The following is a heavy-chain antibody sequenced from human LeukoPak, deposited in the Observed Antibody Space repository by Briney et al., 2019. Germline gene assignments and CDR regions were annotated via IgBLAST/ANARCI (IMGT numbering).Heavy chain of an antibody. CDR3: AKDGHYDSSGFTLQY. J-gene: IGHJ1*01. V-gene: IGHV3-23*01. Sequence: GGSLRLSCAASGFTFSNYAITWVRQTPGKGLEWVSTVSSSGTSTYYADPVKGRFTISRDNSKNTLYLQMNSLRVEDTAVYYCAKDGHYDSSGFTLQYWGQGTLVTVSS. D-gene: IGHD3-22*01. CDR1: GFTFSNYA. CDR2: VSSSGTST.